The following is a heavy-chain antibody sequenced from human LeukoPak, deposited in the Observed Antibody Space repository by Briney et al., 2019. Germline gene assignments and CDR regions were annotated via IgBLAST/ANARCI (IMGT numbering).Heavy chain of an antibody. Sequence: SETLSLTCTVSGGSISSGDYYWSWIRQPPGKGLEWIGYIYYSGSAYYNPSLQSRVTISVDTSKNQFSLKLSSVTAADTAVYYCARDDRLQIDYWGQGTLVTVSS. V-gene: IGHV4-30-4*08. CDR1: GGSISSGDYY. J-gene: IGHJ4*02. CDR3: ARDDRLQIDY. D-gene: IGHD4-11*01. CDR2: IYYSGSA.